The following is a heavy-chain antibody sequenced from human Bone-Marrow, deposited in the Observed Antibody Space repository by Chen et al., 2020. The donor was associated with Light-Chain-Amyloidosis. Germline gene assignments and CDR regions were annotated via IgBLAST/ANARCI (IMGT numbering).Heavy chain of an antibody. CDR2: INVGGSAV. Sequence: EVQLVESGGGLVLPGGSLRLSCTASGLNFNTHEMTWVRQAPGKGLEWVSYINVGGSAVHYADSVKGRFTISRDNAKNSLYLQMSGLRAEDTAVYYCATTQTYGDYVYYYGMDVWGQGTTVSVSS. CDR3: ATTQTYGDYVYYYGMDV. V-gene: IGHV3-48*03. D-gene: IGHD4-17*01. J-gene: IGHJ6*02. CDR1: GLNFNTHE.